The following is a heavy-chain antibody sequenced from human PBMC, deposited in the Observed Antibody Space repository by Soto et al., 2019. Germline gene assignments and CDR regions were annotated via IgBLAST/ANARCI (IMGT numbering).Heavy chain of an antibody. CDR2: ISPSASDT. J-gene: IGHJ4*02. Sequence: SLRLSCAASGFSFSTSSMAWVRQPPGKGLEWVSAISPSASDTLYADSGKGRFTISRDNSQNTLFLQMTSLRADDTAVYYCAKGGYTFAYEWGQGALLTVSS. CDR1: GFSFSTSS. V-gene: IGHV3-23*01. CDR3: AKGGYTFAYE. D-gene: IGHD5-18*01.